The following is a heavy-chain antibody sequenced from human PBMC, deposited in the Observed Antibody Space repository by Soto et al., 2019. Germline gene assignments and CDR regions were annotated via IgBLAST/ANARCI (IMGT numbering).Heavy chain of an antibody. V-gene: IGHV1-46*01. D-gene: IGHD3-10*01. CDR2: IDPSGGST. Sequence: VKVSCKASGYTFTSYYMHWVRQAPGQGLEWMGIIDPSGGSTSYAQKFQGRVTMTRDTSTSTVYMELSSLRSEDTAVYYSASTNYNPSLKSRVTISVDTSKNQFSLKLSSVTAADTAVYYCASVIQTSEWGMRGEKEYYYYYYMDVWGKGTTVTVSS. J-gene: IGHJ6*03. CDR1: GYTFTSYY. CDR3: ASTNYNPSLKSRVTISVDTSKNQFSLKLSSVTAADTAVYYCASVIQTSEWGMRGEKEYYYYYYMDV.